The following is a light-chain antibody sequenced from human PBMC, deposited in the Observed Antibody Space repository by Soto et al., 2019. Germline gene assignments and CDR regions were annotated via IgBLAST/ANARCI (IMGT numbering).Light chain of an antibody. J-gene: IGKJ1*01. Sequence: EIVMTQSPATLSVSPGERATLSCRASQSVSSNLAWYQQKPGQAPRLLIYRASTRATGIPARFSGSGSGTEFTLTISSLQCEDFAVYYCQHYNNWPPWTFGQGTKVEIK. CDR2: RAS. CDR1: QSVSSN. CDR3: QHYNNWPPWT. V-gene: IGKV3-15*01.